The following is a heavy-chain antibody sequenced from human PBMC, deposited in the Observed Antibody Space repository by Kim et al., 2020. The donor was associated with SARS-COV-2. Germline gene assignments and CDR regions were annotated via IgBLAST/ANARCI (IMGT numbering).Heavy chain of an antibody. CDR3: ARGGWFAGNWFDP. Sequence: YADSVKGRFTISRDNAENTLYLQMNSLRAEDTAVYYCARGGWFAGNWFDPWGQGTLVTVSS. D-gene: IGHD3-10*01. V-gene: IGHV3-74*01. J-gene: IGHJ5*02.